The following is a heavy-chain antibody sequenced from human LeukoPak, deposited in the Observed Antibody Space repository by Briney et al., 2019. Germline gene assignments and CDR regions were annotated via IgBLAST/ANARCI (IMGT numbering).Heavy chain of an antibody. CDR1: GFTVSSNY. D-gene: IGHD6-19*01. Sequence: GGSLRLSCAASGFTVSSNYMSWVRQAPGKGLEWVSVIYSGGSTYYADSVKGRFTISRDNSKNTLYLQMNSLRAEDTAVYYCARTKLPFWDSSGSYYCMDVWGKGTTVTVSS. CDR2: IYSGGST. J-gene: IGHJ6*03. V-gene: IGHV3-53*01. CDR3: ARTKLPFWDSSGSYYCMDV.